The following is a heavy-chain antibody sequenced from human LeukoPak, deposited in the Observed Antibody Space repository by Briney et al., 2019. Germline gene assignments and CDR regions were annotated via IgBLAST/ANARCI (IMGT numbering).Heavy chain of an antibody. J-gene: IGHJ4*02. D-gene: IGHD5-18*01. V-gene: IGHV3-33*01. CDR2: IWYDGSNK. CDR3: AGVKVRYSYGYFGY. Sequence: GGSLRLSCAASGFTFSSYGMHWVRQAPGKGLEWVAVIWYDGSNKYYADSVKGRFTISRDNSKNTLYLQMNSLRAEDTAVYYCAGVKVRYSYGYFGYWGQGTLVTVSS. CDR1: GFTFSSYG.